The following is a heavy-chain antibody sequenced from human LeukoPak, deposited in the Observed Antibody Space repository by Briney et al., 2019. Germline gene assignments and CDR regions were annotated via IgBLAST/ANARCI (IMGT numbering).Heavy chain of an antibody. CDR3: AKDYCGGDCYSGWYFDL. J-gene: IGHJ2*01. CDR1: GFPFSTHS. Sequence: PGGSLRLSCAASGFPFSTHSLNWVRQAPGKGLEWVSSISAGGDFVYYGDSVKGRFTMSRDNAKNSLYLQMNSLRAEDTALYYCAKDYCGGDCYSGWYFDLWGRGTLVTVSS. D-gene: IGHD2-21*02. V-gene: IGHV3-21*04. CDR2: ISAGGDFV.